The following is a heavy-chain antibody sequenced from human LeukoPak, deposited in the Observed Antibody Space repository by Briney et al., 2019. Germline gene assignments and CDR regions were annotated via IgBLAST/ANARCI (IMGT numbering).Heavy chain of an antibody. J-gene: IGHJ1*01. V-gene: IGHV3-9*01. CDR1: GFTFNDYA. D-gene: IGHD6-19*01. CDR2: ISWNSGSI. Sequence: GRSLRLSCEASGFTFNDYAMHWVRQAPGKGLEWVSGISWNSGSIGYADSVMGRFTISRDNAKNSLYLHINRLRTEDTALYYCAKDMYSSGSNGEGYLQHWGQGTLVTVSS. CDR3: AKDMYSSGSNGEGYLQH.